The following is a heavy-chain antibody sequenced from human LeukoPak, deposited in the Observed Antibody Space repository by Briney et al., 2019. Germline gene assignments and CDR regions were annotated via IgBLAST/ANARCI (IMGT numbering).Heavy chain of an antibody. CDR1: GGSISSYY. J-gene: IGHJ3*02. CDR2: IYYSGST. Sequence: SETLSLTCTVSGGSISSYYWSWIRQPPGKGLEWIGYIYYSGSTNHNPSLKSRVTISVDTSKNQFSLKLSSVTAADTAVYYCARGTRRRYYDSSGYHLGAFDIWGQGTMVTVSS. V-gene: IGHV4-59*01. CDR3: ARGTRRRYYDSSGYHLGAFDI. D-gene: IGHD3-22*01.